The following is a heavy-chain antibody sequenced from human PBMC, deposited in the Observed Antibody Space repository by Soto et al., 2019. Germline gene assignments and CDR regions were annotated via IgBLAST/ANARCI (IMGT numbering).Heavy chain of an antibody. CDR2: INHSGST. Sequence: PSETLSLTCAVYGGSFSGYYWSWIRQPPGKGLEWIGEINHSGSTNYNPSLKSRVTISVDTSKNQFSLKLSSVTAADTAVYYCARVGVVVPAAASGDFDYWGQGTLVTVSS. V-gene: IGHV4-34*01. J-gene: IGHJ4*02. CDR3: ARVGVVVPAAASGDFDY. CDR1: GGSFSGYY. D-gene: IGHD2-2*01.